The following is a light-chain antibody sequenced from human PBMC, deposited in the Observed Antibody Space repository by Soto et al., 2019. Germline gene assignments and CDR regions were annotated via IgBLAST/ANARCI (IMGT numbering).Light chain of an antibody. CDR2: SDD. CDR1: SSNVGSNT. Sequence: QSVLTQPPSASGTPGQRVTISCSGSSSNVGSNTVSWYQQLPGTAPKVLIYSDDQRPSGVPDRFSGSRSGSSASLAISGVQSGDEADYYCASWEDSLNGWVIGGGTKVTVL. CDR3: ASWEDSLNGWV. V-gene: IGLV1-44*01. J-gene: IGLJ3*02.